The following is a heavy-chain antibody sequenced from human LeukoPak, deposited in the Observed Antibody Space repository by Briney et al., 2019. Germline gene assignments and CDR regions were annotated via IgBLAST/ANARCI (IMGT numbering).Heavy chain of an antibody. D-gene: IGHD4-17*01. Sequence: SETLSLTCTVSGGSISSSSYYWGWIRQPPGKGLEWIGSSYYSGSTYYNPSLKSRVTISVDTSTNQFSLKLSSVPAADTAVYYCATDYGDTGYWFDPWGQGTLVTVSS. CDR3: ATDYGDTGYWFDP. J-gene: IGHJ5*02. CDR2: SYYSGST. V-gene: IGHV4-39*01. CDR1: GGSISSSSYY.